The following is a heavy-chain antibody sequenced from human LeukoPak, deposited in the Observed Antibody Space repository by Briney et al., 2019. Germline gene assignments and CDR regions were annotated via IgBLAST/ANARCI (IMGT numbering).Heavy chain of an antibody. V-gene: IGHV4-39*01. D-gene: IGHD2-21*02. CDR1: GGSISSSSYY. J-gene: IGHJ4*02. CDR2: NYYSGST. CDR3: ARSLLRGPYCGGDCYPFDY. Sequence: PSETLSLTCTVSGGSISSSSYYWGWIRQPPGKGLVCIGSNYYSGSTYYNPSLKSRVTISVDTSKNQFSLKLSSVIAADTAVYYCARSLLRGPYCGGDCYPFDYWGQGTLVTVSS.